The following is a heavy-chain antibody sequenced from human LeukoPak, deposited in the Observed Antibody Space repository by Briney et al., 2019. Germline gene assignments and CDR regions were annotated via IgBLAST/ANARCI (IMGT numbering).Heavy chain of an antibody. CDR3: AKDGCSGGSCYGHYYMDV. Sequence: GGSLRLSCAASGFIFSSYWMHWVRHAPGKGLAWVSRINTDGSSTSYADSVKGRFTISRDNAKNTLYLQMNSLRAEDTAVYYCAKDGCSGGSCYGHYYMDVWGKGTTVTISS. D-gene: IGHD2-15*01. V-gene: IGHV3-74*01. CDR2: INTDGSST. CDR1: GFIFSSYW. J-gene: IGHJ6*03.